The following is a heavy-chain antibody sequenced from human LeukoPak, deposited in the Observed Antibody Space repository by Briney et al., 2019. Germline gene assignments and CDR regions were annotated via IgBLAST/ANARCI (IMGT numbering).Heavy chain of an antibody. J-gene: IGHJ5*02. CDR3: ATYYYGSGSYPVENWFDP. CDR2: IYYSGST. Sequence: SETLSPTCTVSGGSVSSGSYYWSWIRQPPGKGLEWIGYIYYSGSTNYNPSLKSRVTISVDTSKNQFSLKLSSVTAADTAVYYCATYYYGSGSYPVENWFDPWGQGTMVTVSS. V-gene: IGHV4-61*01. CDR1: GGSVSSGSYY. D-gene: IGHD3-10*01.